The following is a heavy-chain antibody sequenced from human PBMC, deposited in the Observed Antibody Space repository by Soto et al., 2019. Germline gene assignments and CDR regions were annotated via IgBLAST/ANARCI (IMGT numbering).Heavy chain of an antibody. CDR1: GLTFSNAC. CDR3: TTADYDFWSGYYPSV. J-gene: IGHJ6*02. D-gene: IGHD3-3*01. CDR2: IKSKTDGGTT. Sequence: KPGGSLRLSCAASGLTFSNACMNWVRQAPGKGLEWVGRIKSKTDGGTTDYAAPVKGRFTISRDDSKNTLYLQMNSLKTEDAAVYYCTTADYDFWSGYYPSVWGQGTTVTVSS. V-gene: IGHV3-15*07.